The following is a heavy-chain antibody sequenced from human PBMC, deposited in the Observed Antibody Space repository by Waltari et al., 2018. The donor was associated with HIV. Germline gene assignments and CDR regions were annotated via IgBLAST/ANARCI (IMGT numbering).Heavy chain of an antibody. V-gene: IGHV3-74*01. Sequence: EVQLVQSGGGLIKPGGSLRLSCAASGFSVSSYWMPWVRQTPGKGLVWVSRINIDGSRIYYADSVRGRFTISRDSAKNTLSLQMNSLTEEDTAVYYCSRDTFGEYDYWGQGTLVTVSS. D-gene: IGHD3-10*01. J-gene: IGHJ4*02. CDR2: INIDGSRI. CDR1: GFSVSSYW. CDR3: SRDTFGEYDY.